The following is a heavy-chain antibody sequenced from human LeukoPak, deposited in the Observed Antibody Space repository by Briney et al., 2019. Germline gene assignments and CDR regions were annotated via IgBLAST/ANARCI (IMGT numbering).Heavy chain of an antibody. CDR3: ARGNPGGEFY. Sequence: GESLRLSCAASGFTFSSYAMSWVRQAPGKGLEWVSIIYSGGSTYYADSVKGRFTISRDNSKNTLYLQMNSLRAEDTAVYYCARGNPGGEFYWGQGTLVTVSS. V-gene: IGHV3-53*01. D-gene: IGHD1-14*01. CDR2: IYSGGST. CDR1: GFTFSSYA. J-gene: IGHJ4*02.